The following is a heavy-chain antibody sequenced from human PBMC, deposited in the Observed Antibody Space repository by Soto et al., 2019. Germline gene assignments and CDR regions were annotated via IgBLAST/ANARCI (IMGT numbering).Heavy chain of an antibody. D-gene: IGHD1-26*01. Sequence: SETLSLTCAVYGGSVSVYYWGWVRQPPGKGLEWLGEVSHSGSPKYNPSLKSRVIMSIDTSKSQFSLNLTSVTAADTAVYYCARDRKKTYLYNYGLDVWGQGTAVTVSS. J-gene: IGHJ6*02. CDR2: VSHSGSP. CDR1: GGSVSVYY. CDR3: ARDRKKTYLYNYGLDV. V-gene: IGHV4-34*01.